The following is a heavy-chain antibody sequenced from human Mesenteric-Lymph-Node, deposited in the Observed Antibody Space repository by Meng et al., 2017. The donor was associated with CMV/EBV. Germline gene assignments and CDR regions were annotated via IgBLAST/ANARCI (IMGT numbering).Heavy chain of an antibody. Sequence: FSGYAISWLRQAPVQGLEWMGRIIPILGIANYAQKFQGRVTITADKSTSTAYMELSSLRSEDTAVHYCARDVNPLYYANGDPFDYWGQGTLVTVSS. D-gene: IGHD3-10*01. CDR2: IIPILGIA. CDR1: FSGYA. J-gene: IGHJ4*02. CDR3: ARDVNPLYYANGDPFDY. V-gene: IGHV1-69*04.